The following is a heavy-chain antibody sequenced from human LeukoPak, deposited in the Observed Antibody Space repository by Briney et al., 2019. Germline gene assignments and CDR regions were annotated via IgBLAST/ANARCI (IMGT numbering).Heavy chain of an antibody. CDR3: AKLWGTVTTVDAFDI. CDR1: GFTFSSYG. J-gene: IGHJ3*02. D-gene: IGHD4-17*01. CDR2: ISYDGSNK. V-gene: IGHV3-30*18. Sequence: PGGSLRLSCAASGFTFSSYGMHWVRQAPGKGLELVAVISYDGSNKYYADSVKGRFTISRDNSKNTLYLQMNSLRAEDTAVYYCAKLWGTVTTVDAFDIWGQGTMVTVSS.